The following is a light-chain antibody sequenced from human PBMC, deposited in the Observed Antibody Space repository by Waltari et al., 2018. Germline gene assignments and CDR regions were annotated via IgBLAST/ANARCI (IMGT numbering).Light chain of an antibody. Sequence: EIVLTQSPATLSLSPGERATLSCRASQSVSSYLAWYQQKPGRAPRLLIYDASSRATGIPARFSGSGSGTDFTLTISSLEPEDFAVYYCQQRSNWPITFGQGTRLEIK. CDR2: DAS. J-gene: IGKJ5*01. CDR1: QSVSSY. CDR3: QQRSNWPIT. V-gene: IGKV3-11*01.